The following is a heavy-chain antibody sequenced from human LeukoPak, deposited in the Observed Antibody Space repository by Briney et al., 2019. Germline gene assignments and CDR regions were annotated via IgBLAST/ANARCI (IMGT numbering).Heavy chain of an antibody. Sequence: GGSLRLSCAASGFTFDDYAMHWVRQAPGKGLEWVSFISGEGAGTYYADSVRGRFTISRDNSKDSLYLQMNSMRTEDTALYYCAKDRSPQVVRYYYYGMDVWGQGTTVTVSS. V-gene: IGHV3-43*02. CDR1: GFTFDDYA. J-gene: IGHJ6*02. CDR3: AKDRSPQVVRYYYYGMDV. D-gene: IGHD2-15*01. CDR2: ISGEGAGT.